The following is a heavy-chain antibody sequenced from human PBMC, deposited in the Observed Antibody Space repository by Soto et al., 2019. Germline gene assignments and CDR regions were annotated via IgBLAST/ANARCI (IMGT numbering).Heavy chain of an antibody. D-gene: IGHD5-18*01. J-gene: IGHJ4*02. CDR2: ISGSGSST. Sequence: EVQLLESGGGLVQPGGSLRLSCAASGSTFSSYAMSWVRQAPGKGLEWVAGISGSGSSTYYADSVKGRFTISRDNSKNTLYLQMNSLRAEDTAVFYCAKARYGYSYGSFDYWGQGTLVTVSS. CDR3: AKARYGYSYGSFDY. CDR1: GSTFSSYA. V-gene: IGHV3-23*01.